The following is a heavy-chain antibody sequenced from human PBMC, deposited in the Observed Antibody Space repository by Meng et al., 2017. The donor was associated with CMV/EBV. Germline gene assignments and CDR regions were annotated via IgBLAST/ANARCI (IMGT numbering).Heavy chain of an antibody. J-gene: IGHJ4*02. D-gene: IGHD5-12*01. Sequence: ASVKVSCKASGYTFTSYDINWVRQATGQGLEWMGWMNPNSGNTGYAQKFQGRVTITRKTSISTAHMELGSLRSEETAVYCCARTTHGGYVGFDYWGQGTLVTVSS. CDR2: MNPNSGNT. CDR3: ARTTHGGYVGFDY. V-gene: IGHV1-8*03. CDR1: GYTFTSYD.